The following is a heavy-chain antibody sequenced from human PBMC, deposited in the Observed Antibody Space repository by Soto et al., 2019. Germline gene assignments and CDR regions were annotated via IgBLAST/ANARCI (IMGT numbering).Heavy chain of an antibody. J-gene: IGHJ5*02. CDR3: ARVIAAAGLNWFDP. D-gene: IGHD6-13*01. CDR2: INSDGSST. CDR1: GFTFSSYW. V-gene: IGHV3-74*01. Sequence: HPGGSLRLSCAASGFTFSSYWMHWVRQAPGKGLVWVSRINSDGSSTSYADSVKGRFTISRDNAKNTLYLQMNSLRAEDTAVYYCARVIAAAGLNWFDPWGQGTLVTVSS.